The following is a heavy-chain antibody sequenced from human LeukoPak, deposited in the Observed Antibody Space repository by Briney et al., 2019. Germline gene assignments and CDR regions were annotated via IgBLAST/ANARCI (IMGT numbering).Heavy chain of an antibody. D-gene: IGHD3-3*01. Sequence: GGSLRLSCTASEFTFSSYSMNWVRQAPGKGLEWVSSISSSSSYINYADSVKGRFTISRDNAKKSLYLQMNSLRAEDTAVYYCARDLTIFGVPPDVWGKGTTVTVSS. CDR2: ISSSSSYI. CDR3: ARDLTIFGVPPDV. J-gene: IGHJ6*04. V-gene: IGHV3-21*01. CDR1: EFTFSSYS.